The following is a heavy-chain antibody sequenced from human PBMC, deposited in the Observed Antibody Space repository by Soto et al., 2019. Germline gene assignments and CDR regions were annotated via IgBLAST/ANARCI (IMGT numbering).Heavy chain of an antibody. D-gene: IGHD3-16*02. J-gene: IGHJ4*02. V-gene: IGHV3-33*01. CDR3: ASEGYDYVWGSYRRYFDY. CDR2: IWYDGSNK. Sequence: QVQLVESGGGVVQPGRSLRLSCAASGFTFSSHGMHWVRQAPGKGLEWVAVIWYDGSNKYYADSVKGRFTISRDNSKNTLYLQMNSLRAEDTAVYYCASEGYDYVWGSYRRYFDYWGQGTLVTVSS. CDR1: GFTFSSHG.